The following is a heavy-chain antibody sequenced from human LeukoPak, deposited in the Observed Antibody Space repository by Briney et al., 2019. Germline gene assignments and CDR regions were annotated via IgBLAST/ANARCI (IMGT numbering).Heavy chain of an antibody. D-gene: IGHD3-3*01. Sequence: GESLKISCKGSGYTFTSFWIGWVRQMPGKGLEWMGIIYPGDSDIRYSPSFQGQVTISVDKSINTAYLQWSSLKASDTAMYYCARPPYYDFWNGYYADYWGQGTLVTVSS. CDR1: GYTFTSFW. J-gene: IGHJ4*02. V-gene: IGHV5-51*01. CDR3: ARPPYYDFWNGYYADY. CDR2: IYPGDSDI.